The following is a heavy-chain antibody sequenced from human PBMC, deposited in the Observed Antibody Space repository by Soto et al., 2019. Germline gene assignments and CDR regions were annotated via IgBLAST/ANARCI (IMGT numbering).Heavy chain of an antibody. CDR1: GGFVSSSSYS. CDR3: ARLNGYCISTNCHGYYGMDV. CDR2: MYSSENT. Sequence: SETLSLTCSVSGGFVSSSSYSWGWIRQSPGKGLEWIGTMYSSENTYYNPSLLSRVTISVDTSKNEFSLRLSSVTAADTAVYYCARLNGYCISTNCHGYYGMDVWGQGTTVAVSS. D-gene: IGHD2-2*03. V-gene: IGHV4-39*01. J-gene: IGHJ6*02.